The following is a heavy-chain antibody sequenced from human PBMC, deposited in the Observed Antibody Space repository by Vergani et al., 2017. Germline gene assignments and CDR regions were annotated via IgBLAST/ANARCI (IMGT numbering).Heavy chain of an antibody. D-gene: IGHD4-17*01. CDR1: GFTFSSYG. J-gene: IGHJ4*02. CDR3: AKDGRENSDYGYFDY. Sequence: QVQLVESGGGVVQPGRSLRLSCAASGFTFSSYGMHWVRQAPGKGLEWVAVISYDGSNKYYADSVKGRFTISRDNSKNTLYLQMNSLRADDTAVYYCAKDGRENSDYGYFDYWGQGTLVTVSS. V-gene: IGHV3-30*18. CDR2: ISYDGSNK.